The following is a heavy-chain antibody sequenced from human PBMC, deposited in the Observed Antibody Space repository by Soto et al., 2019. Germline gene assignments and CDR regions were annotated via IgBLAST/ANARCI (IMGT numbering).Heavy chain of an antibody. Sequence: GGSLRLSCADSGFTFSSNYMSWVRQAPGKGLEWVSVIYSGGSTFYSEAVKGRFTISRDNSKNTLYLQMKSLRAEDKAVYYCARDSSRRYYNSRCYYAFDIWGQGTMVTVSS. CDR3: ARDSSRRYYNSRCYYAFDI. CDR2: IYSGGST. V-gene: IGHV3-66*01. D-gene: IGHD3-22*01. J-gene: IGHJ3*02. CDR1: GFTFSSNY.